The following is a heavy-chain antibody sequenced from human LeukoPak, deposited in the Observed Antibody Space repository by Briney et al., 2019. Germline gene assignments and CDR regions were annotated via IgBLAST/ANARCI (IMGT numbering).Heavy chain of an antibody. CDR1: GYTFTTSW. CDR2: IYAGNSDT. V-gene: IGHV5-51*01. J-gene: IGHJ2*01. CDR3: ARGRGTGSPIGPRYFDL. Sequence: GESLKISCQGFGYTFTTSWIGWVRQLPGKGLEWMAIIYAGNSDTKYSPSFQGQVSISTDRSISTAYLQWSSLQASDTAIYYCARGRGTGSPIGPRYFDLWGRGTLVTVFS. D-gene: IGHD3-10*01.